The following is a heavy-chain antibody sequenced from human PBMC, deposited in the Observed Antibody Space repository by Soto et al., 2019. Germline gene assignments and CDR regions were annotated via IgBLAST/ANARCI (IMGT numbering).Heavy chain of an antibody. V-gene: IGHV4-34*01. J-gene: IGHJ5*02. CDR2: INHSGST. Sequence: PSETLSLTCAVYGGSFSGYYWSWIRQPPGKGLEWIGEINHSGSTNYNPSLKSRVTISVDTSKNQFSLKLSSVTAADMAVYYCARARYIYSSSWYLTFNWFDPWGQGTLVTVSS. D-gene: IGHD6-13*01. CDR3: ARARYIYSSSWYLTFNWFDP. CDR1: GGSFSGYY.